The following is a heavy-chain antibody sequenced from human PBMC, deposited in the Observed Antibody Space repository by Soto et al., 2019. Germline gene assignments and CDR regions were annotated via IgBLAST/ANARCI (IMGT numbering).Heavy chain of an antibody. D-gene: IGHD3-3*01. CDR1: GFTFSSYE. J-gene: IGHJ4*02. CDR3: ARATYDDY. Sequence: EVQLVESGGGLVQPGGSLRLSCAASGFTFSSYEMSWVRQAPGRGLEWVSYISGSGSAIYYADSVKGRFTISRDNAKSSLYLQMNSLRAEDTALYYCARATYDDYWGQGTLVTVSS. CDR2: ISGSGSAI. V-gene: IGHV3-48*03.